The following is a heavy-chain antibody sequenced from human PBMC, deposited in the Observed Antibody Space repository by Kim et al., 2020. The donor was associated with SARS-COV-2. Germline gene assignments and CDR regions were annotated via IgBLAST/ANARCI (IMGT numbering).Heavy chain of an antibody. CDR2: ISYDGSNK. Sequence: GGSLRLSCAASGFTFSSYAMHWVRQAPGKGLEWVAAISYDGSNKYYADSVKGRFTISRDNSKNTLYLQMNSLRAEDTAVYYCARGENMGRGWSHRRSFDYWGQGTLVTVSS. D-gene: IGHD6-19*01. CDR1: GFTFSSYA. CDR3: ARGENMGRGWSHRRSFDY. V-gene: IGHV3-30-3*01. J-gene: IGHJ4*02.